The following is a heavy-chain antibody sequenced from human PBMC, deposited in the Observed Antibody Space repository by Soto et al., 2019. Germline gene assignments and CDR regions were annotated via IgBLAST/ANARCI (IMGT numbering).Heavy chain of an antibody. CDR2: IYFSGKT. V-gene: IGHV4-39*01. J-gene: IGHJ4*02. CDR3: ARATKVRGSSQTRPDV. CDR1: SVSISSSRYY. Sequence: XETLSLPGTVSSVSISSSRYYWGWIRQTPGKVLEWIGTIYFSGKTYYNPSLKSRLTISVDRSKKQFSLNLASVSAADTAVYYCARATKVRGSSQTRPDVWGQGTLVTVSS. D-gene: IGHD6-6*01.